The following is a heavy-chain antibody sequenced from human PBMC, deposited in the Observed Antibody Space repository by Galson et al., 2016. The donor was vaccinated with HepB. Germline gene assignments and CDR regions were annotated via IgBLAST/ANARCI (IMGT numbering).Heavy chain of an antibody. CDR3: ARGQRWSSPDAFDI. V-gene: IGHV3-11*01. CDR2: ISSGGTTK. J-gene: IGHJ3*02. CDR1: RFPFSDYY. Sequence: SLRLSCAASRFPFSDYYLSWIRQAPGKGLEWLSYISSGGTTKSYADSVKGRFTISRDNAKNSLYLQMYTLRAEDTALYYCARGQRWSSPDAFDIWGQGTVVTVSS. D-gene: IGHD4-23*01.